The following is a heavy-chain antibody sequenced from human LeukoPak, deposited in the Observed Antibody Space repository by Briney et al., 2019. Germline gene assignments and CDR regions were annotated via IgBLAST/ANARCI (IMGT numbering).Heavy chain of an antibody. V-gene: IGHV1-69*13. CDR2: IIPIFGTA. CDR1: GGTFSSYA. Sequence: SVKVSCKASGGTFSSYAISWVRQAPGQGLEWMGGIIPIFGTANYAQKFQGRVTITADESTSTAYMELSSLRSEDTAVYYCARAGRGLPGPRYYYGMDVWGKGTTVTVSS. J-gene: IGHJ6*04. D-gene: IGHD3-10*01. CDR3: ARAGRGLPGPRYYYGMDV.